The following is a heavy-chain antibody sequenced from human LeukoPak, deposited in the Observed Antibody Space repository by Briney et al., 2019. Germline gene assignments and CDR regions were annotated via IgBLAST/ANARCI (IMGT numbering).Heavy chain of an antibody. V-gene: IGHV4-59*01. D-gene: IGHD4-11*01. Sequence: SETLSLTCTVSGVSISSYNWSWIRQPPGKGLEWVGYIYYSGSTNYNPSLKSRVTISVDTSKNQFSLKLSSVTAADTAVYYCARGMTTNYYYYYGMDVWGQGTTVTVSS. CDR2: IYYSGST. CDR1: GVSISSYN. CDR3: ARGMTTNYYYYYGMDV. J-gene: IGHJ6*02.